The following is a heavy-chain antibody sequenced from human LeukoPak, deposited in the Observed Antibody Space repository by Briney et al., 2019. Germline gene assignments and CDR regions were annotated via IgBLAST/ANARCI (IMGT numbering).Heavy chain of an antibody. V-gene: IGHV3-23*01. J-gene: IGHJ4*02. D-gene: IGHD3-10*01. Sequence: GGSLRLSCVASGFRLSSYAMGWVRQAPGKGLEWVLAISGSGDSTYYADSVKGRFTISRDNSKNTLYLQMNSLRAVDTAVYYCAKDGVLWFGELSKFYFDYWGQGTLVTVSS. CDR3: AKDGVLWFGELSKFYFDY. CDR2: ISGSGDST. CDR1: GFRLSSYA.